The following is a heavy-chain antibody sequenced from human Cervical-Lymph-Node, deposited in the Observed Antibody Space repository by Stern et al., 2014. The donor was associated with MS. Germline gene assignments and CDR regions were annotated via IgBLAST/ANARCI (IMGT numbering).Heavy chain of an antibody. CDR1: GFTFSPYT. CDR3: ARDLYLSYCGMDV. D-gene: IGHD3-10*01. V-gene: IGHV3-48*02. Sequence: EVQLVESGGSLVQPGGSLRLSCAASGFTFSPYTMNWVRQAPGKGLEWVSYISGSGSTIYYAASVKGRFTISRDNAKNSLYLQMNSLRDEDTAIYYCARDLYLSYCGMDVWGQGTTVIVSS. CDR2: ISGSGSTI. J-gene: IGHJ6*02.